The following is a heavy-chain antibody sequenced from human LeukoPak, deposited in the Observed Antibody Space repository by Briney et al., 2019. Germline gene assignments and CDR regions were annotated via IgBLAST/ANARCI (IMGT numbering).Heavy chain of an antibody. J-gene: IGHJ4*02. CDR1: GYTFTGYY. CDR3: ARGSYGYGGEFDY. V-gene: IGHV1-2*02. D-gene: IGHD5-18*01. CDR2: INPNSGGT. Sequence: ASVKVSCKASGYTFTGYYMHWVRQAPGQGLEWMGWINPNSGGTNYAQKFQGRVTMTRDTSISTAYMELSRPRSDDTAVYYCARGSYGYGGEFDYWGQGTLVTVSS.